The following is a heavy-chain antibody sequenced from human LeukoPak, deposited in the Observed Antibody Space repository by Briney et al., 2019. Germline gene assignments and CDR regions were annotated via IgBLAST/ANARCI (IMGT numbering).Heavy chain of an antibody. CDR1: GGSFSGYY. V-gene: IGHV4-34*01. Sequence: SETLSLTCAVYGGSFSGYYWSWIRQPPGKGLEWIGEINHSGSTNYNTSLKSRVTISVDTSKNQFSLKLSSVTAADTAVYYCARVPSGAGPYYYYMDVWGKGTTVTVSS. CDR3: ARVPSGAGPYYYYMDV. CDR2: INHSGST. J-gene: IGHJ6*03. D-gene: IGHD3-10*01.